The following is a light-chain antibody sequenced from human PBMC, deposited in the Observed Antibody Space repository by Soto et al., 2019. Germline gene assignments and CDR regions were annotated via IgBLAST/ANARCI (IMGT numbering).Light chain of an antibody. V-gene: IGLV2-14*03. J-gene: IGLJ1*01. CDR2: DVD. CDR1: SSDVGGYNY. CDR3: SSYTSSNTLYV. Sequence: QSVLTQPASVSGSPGQSITISCTGSSSDVGGYNYVSWYQHHPGKAPKLMIYDVDNRPSGVSNRFSGSKSGNTASLTISGLQAEDEADYYCSSYTSSNTLYVFGTGTKV.